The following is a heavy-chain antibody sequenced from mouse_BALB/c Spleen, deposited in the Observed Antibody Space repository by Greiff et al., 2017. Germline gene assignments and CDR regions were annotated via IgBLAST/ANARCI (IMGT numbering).Heavy chain of an antibody. J-gene: IGHJ2*01. CDR2: IWWDDDK. D-gene: IGHD2-2*01. CDR3: ARMGYGYDSYYFDY. CDR1: GFSPSTSGMG. V-gene: IGHV8-8*01. Sequence: QVTLKVSGPGILQPSQTLSLTCSFSGFSPSTSGMGVGWIRQPSGKGLEWLAHIWWDDDKYYNTALKSGLTISKDTSKNQVFLKIASVDTADTATYYCARMGYGYDSYYFDYWGQGTTLTVSS.